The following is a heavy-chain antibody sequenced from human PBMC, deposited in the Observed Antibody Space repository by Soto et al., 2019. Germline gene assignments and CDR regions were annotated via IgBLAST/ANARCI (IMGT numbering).Heavy chain of an antibody. CDR3: ATQGGYCTNGVCFTGCFDP. CDR1: GGSISSYY. V-gene: IGHV4-59*01. D-gene: IGHD2-8*01. CDR2: IYYSGST. J-gene: IGHJ5*02. Sequence: PSETLSLTCTVSGGSISSYYWSWIRQPPGKGLEWIGYIYYSGSTNYNPSLKSRVTISVDTSKNQFSLKLSSVTAADTAVYYCATQGGYCTNGVCFTGCFDPWRQGTLVTVSS.